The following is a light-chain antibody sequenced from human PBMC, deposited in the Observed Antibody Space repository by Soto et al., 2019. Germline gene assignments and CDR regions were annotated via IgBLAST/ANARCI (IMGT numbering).Light chain of an antibody. V-gene: IGKV1-5*01. J-gene: IGKJ2*01. CDR2: DAS. CDR3: QQYNSYSVNA. CDR1: QTISSW. Sequence: DIQMTQSPSTLSGSVGDRVTITCRASQTISSWLAWYQQKPGKAPKLLIYDASSLESGVPSRFSGSGSGTEFSLTISRLQPDDFATYYCQQYNSYSVNAFGQGTKVDIK.